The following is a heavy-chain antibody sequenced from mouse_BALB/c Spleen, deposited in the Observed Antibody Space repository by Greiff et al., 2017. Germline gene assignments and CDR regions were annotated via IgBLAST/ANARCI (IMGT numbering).Heavy chain of an antibody. CDR3: AKPGVTRPDWYFDV. V-gene: IGHV2-3*01. CDR1: GFSLTSYG. CDR2: LLGDGST. Sequence: VLLVESGPGLVAPSQSLSITCTVSGFSLTSYGVSCVRQPPGKGLEWVGVLLGDGSTNYHSAIISRLSISKDNSNGQVFLKRNSLQTDDTTTYYCAKPGVTRPDWYFDVWGEGTTVTVSA. D-gene: IGHD2-1*01. J-gene: IGHJ1*01.